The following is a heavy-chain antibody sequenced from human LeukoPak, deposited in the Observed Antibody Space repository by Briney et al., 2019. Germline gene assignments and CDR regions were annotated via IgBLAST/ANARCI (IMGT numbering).Heavy chain of an antibody. D-gene: IGHD6-13*01. Sequence: PGGSLRLSCAASGFTVSSNYMSWVRQAPGKGLEWVSVIYSGGSTYYADSVKGRFTISRDNSRNTLYLQMNSLRAEDTAVYYCARAGRIAAAGPQNWDQGTLVTVSS. CDR2: IYSGGST. J-gene: IGHJ4*02. CDR3: ARAGRIAAAGPQN. V-gene: IGHV3-66*01. CDR1: GFTVSSNY.